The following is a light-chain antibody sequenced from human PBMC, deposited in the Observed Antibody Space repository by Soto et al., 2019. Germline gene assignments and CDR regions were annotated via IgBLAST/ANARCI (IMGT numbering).Light chain of an antibody. CDR3: QKYYSTPRT. J-gene: IGKJ1*01. CDR1: QSVLYSSNNKNY. CDR2: WAS. Sequence: DIVMTQSPDSLAVSLGERAAINCKSSQSVLYSSNNKNYLAWYQQKPGQPPKLLIYWASTRESGVPDRFSGSGSGTDFTLTISSLQAEDVEFYYCQKYYSTPRTFGQGTRVDIK. V-gene: IGKV4-1*01.